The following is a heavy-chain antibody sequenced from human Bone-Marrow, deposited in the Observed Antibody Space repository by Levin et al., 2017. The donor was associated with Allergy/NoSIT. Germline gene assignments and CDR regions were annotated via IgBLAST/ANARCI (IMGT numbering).Heavy chain of an antibody. V-gene: IGHV6-1*01. CDR1: GDSVSSNSAA. D-gene: IGHD1-20*01. Sequence: SPTLSLPCAISGDSVSSNSAAWNWIRQSPSRGLEWLGRTYYRSKWYNDYAVSVKSRITINPDTSKNQFSLQLNSVTPEDTAVYYCAREGGNWNYYYYYGMDVWGQGTTVTVSS. J-gene: IGHJ6*02. CDR3: AREGGNWNYYYYYGMDV. CDR2: TYYRSKWYN.